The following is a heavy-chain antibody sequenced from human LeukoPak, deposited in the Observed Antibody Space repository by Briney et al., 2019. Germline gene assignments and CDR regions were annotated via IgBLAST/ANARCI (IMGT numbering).Heavy chain of an antibody. CDR1: GYTFTGYY. J-gene: IGHJ6*02. CDR2: ISAYNGNT. CDR3: VRSARSYYYGMDV. Sequence: ASVKVSCKASGYTFTGYYMHWVRQAPGLGLEWMGWISAYNGNTNYAQQLQGRLSMTTDTSTSTAYMELRSLRSDDTAVYYCVRSARSYYYGMDVWGQGTTVTVSS. D-gene: IGHD1-26*01. V-gene: IGHV1-18*04.